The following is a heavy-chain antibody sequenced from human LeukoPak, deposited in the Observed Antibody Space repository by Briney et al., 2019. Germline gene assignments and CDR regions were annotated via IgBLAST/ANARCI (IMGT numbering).Heavy chain of an antibody. V-gene: IGHV3-7*01. Sequence: PGGSLRLSCAASGFTFSSYWMSWVRQAPGKGLEWVANIKQDGSEKYYVDSVKGRFTASRDNSKNTLYLQMNSLTTEDTAVYYCAKDPGAKYYFDYWGQGTPVTVSS. CDR3: AKDPGAKYYFDY. CDR1: GFTFSSYW. J-gene: IGHJ4*02. CDR2: IKQDGSEK. D-gene: IGHD3-10*01.